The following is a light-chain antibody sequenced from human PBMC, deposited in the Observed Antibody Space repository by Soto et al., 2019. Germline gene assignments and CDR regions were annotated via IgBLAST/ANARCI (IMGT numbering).Light chain of an antibody. CDR3: QQRNDWPRNT. Sequence: EIVLTQSPATLSLSPGERATLSCRASQSVSSYLAWYQQKPGQAPRLLIYATSNRATGVPVRFSGSGSGTEFTLTISSLETEDSGVYYCQQRNDWPRNTFGQGTRLEIK. V-gene: IGKV3-11*01. J-gene: IGKJ5*01. CDR1: QSVSSY. CDR2: ATS.